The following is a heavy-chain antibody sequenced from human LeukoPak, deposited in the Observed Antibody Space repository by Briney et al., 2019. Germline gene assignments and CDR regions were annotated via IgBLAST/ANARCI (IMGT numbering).Heavy chain of an antibody. Sequence: ASVKVSCKASGYTFTGYYMHWVRQAPGQGLEWMGWINPNSGGTNYAQKFQGRVTMTRDTSISTAYMELSRLRSDDTAVYYCARETRTAPDYYYYMDVWGKRTTVTVSS. J-gene: IGHJ6*03. CDR2: INPNSGGT. CDR1: GYTFTGYY. V-gene: IGHV1-2*02. CDR3: ARETRTAPDYYYYMDV. D-gene: IGHD5-18*01.